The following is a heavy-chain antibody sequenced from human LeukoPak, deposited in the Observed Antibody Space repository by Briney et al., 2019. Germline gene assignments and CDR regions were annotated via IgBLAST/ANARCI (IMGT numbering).Heavy chain of an antibody. Sequence: SETLSLTCAVYGGSFSGYYWSWIRQPPGKGLEWIGEINHSGSTNYNPSLKSRVTISVDTSKNQFSLKLSSVTAADTAVYYCARQDRGIFAPSDWGQGTLVTVSS. CDR2: INHSGST. D-gene: IGHD3-3*01. J-gene: IGHJ4*02. CDR3: ARQDRGIFAPSD. CDR1: GGSFSGYY. V-gene: IGHV4-34*01.